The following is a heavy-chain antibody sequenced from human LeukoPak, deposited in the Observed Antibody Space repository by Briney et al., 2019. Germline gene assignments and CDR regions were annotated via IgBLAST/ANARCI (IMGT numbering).Heavy chain of an antibody. J-gene: IGHJ4*02. V-gene: IGHV4-59*08. CDR2: IYYSGST. D-gene: IGHD2-2*01. CDR3: ARAGYQLLVYFDY. Sequence: SETLSLTCTVSGGSISSYYWSWIRQPPGKGLEWIGYIYYSGSTYYNPSLKSRVTISVDTSKNQFSLKLSSVTAADTAVYYCARAGYQLLVYFDYWGQGTLVTVSS. CDR1: GGSISSYY.